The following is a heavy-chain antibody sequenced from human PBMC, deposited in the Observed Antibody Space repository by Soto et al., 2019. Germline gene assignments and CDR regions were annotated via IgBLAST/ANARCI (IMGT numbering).Heavy chain of an antibody. V-gene: IGHV1-2*04. CDR2: INPNSGGT. J-gene: IGHJ5*02. Sequence: GASVKVSCKASGYTFTGYYMHWVRQAPGQGLEWMGWINPNSGGTNYAQKFQGWVTMTRDTSISTAYMELSRLRSDDTAVYYCARDDSAKDNWFDPWGQGTLVTVSS. CDR3: ARDDSAKDNWFDP. CDR1: GYTFTGYY. D-gene: IGHD2-21*01.